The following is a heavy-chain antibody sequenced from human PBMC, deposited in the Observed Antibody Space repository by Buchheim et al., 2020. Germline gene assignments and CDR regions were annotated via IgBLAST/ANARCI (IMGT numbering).Heavy chain of an antibody. CDR2: IYYSGNS. D-gene: IGHD5-24*01. CDR1: SGSISKDY. J-gene: IGHJ4*02. Sequence: QLQLQESGPGLVKPSETLSLTCTVSSGSISKDYWSWIRQPPGKGLEWIGYIYYSGNSNYNPSLESRVTMSVDTSKNQFSLKLSAVTAADTAVYYCARLYNFGSPFDYWGQGTL. V-gene: IGHV4-59*01. CDR3: ARLYNFGSPFDY.